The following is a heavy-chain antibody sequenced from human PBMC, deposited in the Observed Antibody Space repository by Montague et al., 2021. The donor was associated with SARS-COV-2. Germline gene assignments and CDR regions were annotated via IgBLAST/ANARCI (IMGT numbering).Heavy chain of an antibody. CDR1: SGSLSGYY. CDR2: INYSGDT. D-gene: IGHD2-8*02. CDR3: SRLESSWWFFDY. V-gene: IGHV4-34*01. J-gene: IGHJ4*02. Sequence: SETLSLTCAVYSGSLSGYYWSWIRQAPGKGLEWLGEINYSGDTYYNPSLTSRVIISMDNSESQFSLQMTSVTAADAAVNYCSRLESSWWFFDYWGQGTLVTVSS.